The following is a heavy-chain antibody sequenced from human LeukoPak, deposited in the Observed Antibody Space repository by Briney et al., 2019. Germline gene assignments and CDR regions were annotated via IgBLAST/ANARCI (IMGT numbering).Heavy chain of an antibody. CDR2: IIPILGIA. D-gene: IGHD5-12*01. CDR1: GGTFSSYA. V-gene: IGHV1-69*04. CDR3: ARDIVATTNDY. J-gene: IGHJ4*02. Sequence: SVKVSCKASGGTFSSYAISWVRQAPGQGLEWMGRIIPILGIANYAQKFQGRVTITADKSTSTAYMELSSLRSEDTAVYYCARDIVATTNDYWGQGTLVTVSS.